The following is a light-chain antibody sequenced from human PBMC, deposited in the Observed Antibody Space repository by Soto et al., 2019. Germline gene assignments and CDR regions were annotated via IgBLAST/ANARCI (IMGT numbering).Light chain of an antibody. Sequence: EIVMTPSPATLSVSPVERATLSCGASQSINSRSLAWYQQKPGQAPRLLIYDASSRATGIPDRFSASGSGTDFTLTISSLEPEDFAVYYCQQYVASPYTFGQGTKVDIK. CDR2: DAS. J-gene: IGKJ2*01. CDR1: QSINSRS. V-gene: IGKV3D-20*01. CDR3: QQYVASPYT.